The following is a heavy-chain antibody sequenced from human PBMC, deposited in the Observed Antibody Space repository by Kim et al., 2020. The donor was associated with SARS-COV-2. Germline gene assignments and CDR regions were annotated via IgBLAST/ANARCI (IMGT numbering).Heavy chain of an antibody. J-gene: IGHJ4*02. CDR1: GFTFSSHW. CDR2: INSDGNTI. Sequence: GGSLRLSCAASGFTFSSHWMHWVRQAPGKGLVWVSRINSDGNTISYADSVKGRFTISRDNAKNTLYLQMNSLRAEDTAVYYCARRKFTSGWYYFDYWGQGTLVTVSS. V-gene: IGHV3-74*01. CDR3: ARRKFTSGWYYFDY. D-gene: IGHD6-19*01.